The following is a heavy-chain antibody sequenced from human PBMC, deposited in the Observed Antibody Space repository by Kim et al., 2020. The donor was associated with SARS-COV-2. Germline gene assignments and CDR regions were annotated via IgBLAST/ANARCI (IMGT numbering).Heavy chain of an antibody. CDR2: IGAGHDA. V-gene: IGHV3-23*01. CDR1: GFIFSNYA. Sequence: GGSLRLSCAVSGFIFSNYAMSWVRQAPGKGLEWVAGIGAGHDAYYADSVRGRFTISRDHFDNTLYLQMNYLRADDAAVYHCAKRAATGAGPSYYDSWGQG. D-gene: IGHD2-15*01. CDR3: AKRAATGAGPSYYDS. J-gene: IGHJ4*02.